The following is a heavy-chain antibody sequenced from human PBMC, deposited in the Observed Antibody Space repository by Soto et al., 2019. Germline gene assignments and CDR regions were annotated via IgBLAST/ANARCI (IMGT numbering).Heavy chain of an antibody. Sequence: QVQLQESGPGLVKPSETLSLTCKVSGDSISDYYWGWIRQSPGHGLEWIGYIYISGSTDSNPSLQSRATISIDPSQNQFSLTLKSVTAADTAVYYCARDLGIGSGAFDIWGPGTVVTVSS. V-gene: IGHV4-59*01. CDR1: GDSISDYY. CDR2: IYISGST. CDR3: ARDLGIGSGAFDI. J-gene: IGHJ3*02. D-gene: IGHD2-2*03.